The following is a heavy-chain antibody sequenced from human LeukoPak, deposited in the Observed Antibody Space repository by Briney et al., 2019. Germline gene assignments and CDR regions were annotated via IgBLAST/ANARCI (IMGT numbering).Heavy chain of an antibody. J-gene: IGHJ4*02. CDR3: AGPLSGHFDY. Sequence: GGSLRLSCAASGFTFSSYAMTWVRQAPGKGLEWVSAMTSGGGTYYADSVKGRFTISRDNAKNTLYLQMNSLRAEGTAVYYCAGPLSGHFDYWGQGTLVTVSS. CDR2: MTSGGGT. D-gene: IGHD3-10*01. CDR1: GFTFSSYA. V-gene: IGHV3-23*01.